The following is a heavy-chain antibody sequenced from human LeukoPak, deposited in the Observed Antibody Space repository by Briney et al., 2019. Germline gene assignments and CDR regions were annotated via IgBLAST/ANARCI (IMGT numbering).Heavy chain of an antibody. CDR1: GGSFSAYY. Sequence: SGTLSLTCAVYGGSFSAYYWSWIRQPPGKGLEWIGEINHSGSTNYNPSLKSRVTISVDTSKNQFSLKLSSVTAADTAVYYCARYSSGWYSDYWGQGTLVTVSS. CDR2: INHSGST. CDR3: ARYSSGWYSDY. J-gene: IGHJ4*02. D-gene: IGHD6-19*01. V-gene: IGHV4-34*01.